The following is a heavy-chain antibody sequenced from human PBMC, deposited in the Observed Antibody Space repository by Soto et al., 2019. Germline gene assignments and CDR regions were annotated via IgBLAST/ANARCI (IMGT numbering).Heavy chain of an antibody. Sequence: SLRLSCAASGFTFSSYGMHWVRQAPGKGLEWVAVISYDGSNKYYADSVKGRFTISRDNSKNTLYLQMNSLRAEDTAVYYCAKAGDCSSTSCPSWPHWFDYWGHGTLVTVSS. CDR1: GFTFSSYG. CDR3: AKAGDCSSTSCPSWPHWFDY. V-gene: IGHV3-30*18. J-gene: IGHJ4*01. CDR2: ISYDGSNK. D-gene: IGHD2-2*01.